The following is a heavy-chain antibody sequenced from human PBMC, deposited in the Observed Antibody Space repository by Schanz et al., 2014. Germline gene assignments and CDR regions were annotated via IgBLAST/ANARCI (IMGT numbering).Heavy chain of an antibody. CDR1: GGTFSSYT. Sequence: QVQLVQSGAEVKKPGSSVKVSCTASGGTFSSYTISWIRQAPGQGLEWMGRIIPVLAIADYAQKVQGRVTMTTDTSTGTAYMELRSLRSDDTAVYYCARDRRRYCSTASCLHDNWFDPWGQGTLVIVSS. D-gene: IGHD2-2*01. V-gene: IGHV1-69*08. CDR2: IIPVLAIA. CDR3: ARDRRRYCSTASCLHDNWFDP. J-gene: IGHJ5*02.